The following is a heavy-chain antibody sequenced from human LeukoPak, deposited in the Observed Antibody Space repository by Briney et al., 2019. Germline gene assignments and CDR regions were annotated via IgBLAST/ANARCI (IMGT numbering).Heavy chain of an antibody. D-gene: IGHD2/OR15-2a*01. V-gene: IGHV1-69*13. CDR1: RGTFSSYA. J-gene: IGHJ5*02. CDR2: IIPIFGTA. Sequence: SVKVSCKASRGTFSSYAISWVRQAPGQGLEWMGGIIPIFGTANYAQKFQGRVKITADESTSTAYMELRSLRSDDTAVYYCARRGQIAGWFDPWGQGTLVTVSS. CDR3: ARRGQIAGWFDP.